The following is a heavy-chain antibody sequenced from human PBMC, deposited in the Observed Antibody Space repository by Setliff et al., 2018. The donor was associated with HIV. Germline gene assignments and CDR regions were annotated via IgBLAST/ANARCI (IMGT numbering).Heavy chain of an antibody. CDR2: VCYSGGT. CDR1: GGSISPTNYC. CDR3: ARGVLITKRVTQTGGYYYYTDV. Sequence: PSETLSLTCIVSGGSISPTNYCWGWIRQTPGQGLEWIGTVCYSGGTYYNPSLMGRVTISIDTSKNQFSLNLSSVAAADTAVYYCARGVLITKRVTQTGGYYYYTDVWGKGTTVTVS. V-gene: IGHV4-39*01. D-gene: IGHD2-21*02. J-gene: IGHJ6*03.